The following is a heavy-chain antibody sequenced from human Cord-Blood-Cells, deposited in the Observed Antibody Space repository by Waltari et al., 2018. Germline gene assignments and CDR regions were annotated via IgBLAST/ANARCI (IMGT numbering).Heavy chain of an antibody. V-gene: IGHV4-34*01. CDR1: GGSFSGYS. J-gene: IGHJ4*02. Sequence: QVQLQQWGAGLMKPSETLSLTCAVHGGSFSGYSWSRIRPPPGKGLAWIGEINHSGSTNYNPSLKSRVTISVDTSKNQFSLKLSSVTAADTAVYYCATFQYSSSWYYFDYWGQGTLVTVSS. D-gene: IGHD6-13*01. CDR2: INHSGST. CDR3: ATFQYSSSWYYFDY.